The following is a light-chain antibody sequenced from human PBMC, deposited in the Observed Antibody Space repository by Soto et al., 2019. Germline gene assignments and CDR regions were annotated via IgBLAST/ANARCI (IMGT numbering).Light chain of an antibody. Sequence: QSALTQPRSVSGSPGQSVTISCTGTSSDVGGYNYVSWYQQHPGKAPKVMIYDVSKRPSGVPDRFSGSKSGYTASLTISGLQAEDEADYYCCSYTGSYPWVFGGGTKVTVL. CDR1: SSDVGGYNY. CDR3: CSYTGSYPWV. CDR2: DVS. V-gene: IGLV2-11*01. J-gene: IGLJ3*02.